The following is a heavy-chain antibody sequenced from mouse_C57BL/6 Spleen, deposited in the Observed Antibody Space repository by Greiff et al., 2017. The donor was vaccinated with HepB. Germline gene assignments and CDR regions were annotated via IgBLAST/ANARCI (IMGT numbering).Heavy chain of an antibody. CDR3: ARGKIYDGYYVGFYYAMDY. Sequence: VQLQQPGAELVKPGASVKLSCKASGYTFTSYWMQWVKQRPGQGLEWIGEIDPSDSYTNYNQKFKGKATLTVDTSSSTAYMQLSSLTSEDSAVYYCARGKIYDGYYVGFYYAMDYWGQGTSVTVSS. J-gene: IGHJ4*01. D-gene: IGHD2-3*01. CDR2: IDPSDSYT. V-gene: IGHV1-50*01. CDR1: GYTFTSYW.